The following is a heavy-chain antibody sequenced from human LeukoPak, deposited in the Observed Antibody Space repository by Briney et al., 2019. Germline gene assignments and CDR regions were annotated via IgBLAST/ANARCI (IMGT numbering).Heavy chain of an antibody. V-gene: IGHV5-51*01. CDR3: ARSRDYGTDYYFDY. Sequence: GESLKISCKGSGYTFTSYWLGWVRQMAGKGLEWMGIIYPGDSDTRYSPSFQGQVTISADKSISTAFLQWSSLKASDTAMYYCARSRDYGTDYYFDYWGQGTLVTVSS. D-gene: IGHD4-17*01. CDR1: GYTFTSYW. CDR2: IYPGDSDT. J-gene: IGHJ4*02.